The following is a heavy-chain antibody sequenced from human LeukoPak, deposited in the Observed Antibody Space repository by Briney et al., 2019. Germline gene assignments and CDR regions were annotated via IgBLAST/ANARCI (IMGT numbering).Heavy chain of an antibody. V-gene: IGHV4-4*07. CDR2: IYSSGST. Sequence: SETLSLTCTVSGGSISSYYWSWIRQPAGKGLEWIGYIYSSGSTNYNPSLKSRVTMSVDTSKNQFSLKLSSVTAADTAVYYCARGDYDMLTGYSFFDYWGQGTLVTVSS. CDR1: GGSISSYY. J-gene: IGHJ4*02. CDR3: ARGDYDMLTGYSFFDY. D-gene: IGHD3-9*01.